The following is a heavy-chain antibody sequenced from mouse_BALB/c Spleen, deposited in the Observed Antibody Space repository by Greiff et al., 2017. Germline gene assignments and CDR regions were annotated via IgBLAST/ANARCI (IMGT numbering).Heavy chain of an antibody. D-gene: IGHD2-10*02. V-gene: IGHV1-54*01. CDR2: INPGSGGT. CDR1: GYAFTNYL. CDR3: AMYGNYGEYYFDY. J-gene: IGHJ2*01. Sequence: VQLQQSGAELVRPGTSVKVSCKASGYAFTNYLIEWVKQRPGQGLEWIGVINPGSGGTNYNEKFKGKATLTADKSSSTAYMQLSSLTSDDSAVYFCAMYGNYGEYYFDYWGQGTTLTVSS.